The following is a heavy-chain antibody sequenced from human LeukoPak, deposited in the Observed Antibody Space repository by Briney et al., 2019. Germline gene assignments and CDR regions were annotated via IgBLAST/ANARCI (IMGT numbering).Heavy chain of an antibody. CDR3: ARDYCSSFSCQDY. CDR2: IWYDGSNQ. V-gene: IGHV3-33*01. J-gene: IGHJ4*02. Sequence: SGRSLRLSCAASGFPFSSYDMHWVRQAPGKGLEWVAIIWYDGSNQYYADSVKGRFTISRDNSKNTLYLQMNSLRAEDTAVYYCARDYCSSFSCQDYWGQGTLVTVSS. D-gene: IGHD2-2*01. CDR1: GFPFSSYD.